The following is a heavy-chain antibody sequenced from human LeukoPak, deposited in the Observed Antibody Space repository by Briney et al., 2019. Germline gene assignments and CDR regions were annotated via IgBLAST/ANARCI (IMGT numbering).Heavy chain of an antibody. CDR3: ARTYNWNLRHFDY. J-gene: IGHJ4*02. Sequence: ASVKVSCKASGYTFTGYSMHWVRQAPGQGLEWMGWISAYNGNTNYAQKLQGRVTMTRDTSISTAYMELSRLRSDDTAVYYCARTYNWNLRHFDYWGQGTLVTVSS. CDR1: GYTFTGYS. D-gene: IGHD1-7*01. CDR2: ISAYNGNT. V-gene: IGHV1-2*02.